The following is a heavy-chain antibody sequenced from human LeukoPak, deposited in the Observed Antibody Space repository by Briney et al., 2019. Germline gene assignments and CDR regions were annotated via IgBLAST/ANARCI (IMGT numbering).Heavy chain of an antibody. Sequence: EASVTVSCKASGYTFTGYYMHWVRQAPGQGLEWMGWINPNSGGTNYAQKFQGRVTMTRDTSISTAYMELSRLRSDDTAVYYCARYNWNDGRVDYWGQGTLVTVSS. CDR2: INPNSGGT. J-gene: IGHJ4*02. CDR3: ARYNWNDGRVDY. D-gene: IGHD1-1*01. V-gene: IGHV1-2*02. CDR1: GYTFTGYY.